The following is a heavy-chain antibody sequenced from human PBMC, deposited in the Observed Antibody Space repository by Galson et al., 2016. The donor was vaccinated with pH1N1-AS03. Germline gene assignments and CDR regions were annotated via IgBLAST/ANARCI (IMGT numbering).Heavy chain of an antibody. V-gene: IGHV3-64D*06. J-gene: IGHJ3*02. Sequence: SLRLSCAASGFTFRTFSIYWVRQAPGKGLEYVSGISDNGINTYYADPVKARFPISRDKSKNTVYLHMSSLGTEDTAVYYCIKEGNRLQSRLSDAFDIWGRGTMVTVSS. D-gene: IGHD5-18*01. CDR1: GFTFRTFS. CDR3: IKEGNRLQSRLSDAFDI. CDR2: ISDNGINT.